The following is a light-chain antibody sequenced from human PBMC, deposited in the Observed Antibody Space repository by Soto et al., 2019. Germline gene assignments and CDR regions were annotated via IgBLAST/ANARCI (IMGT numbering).Light chain of an antibody. V-gene: IGKV3-20*01. Sequence: EVVLTQSPGTLSLSPGERATLSCRASQSINNNLAWYQHKPGQAPRLLIYSASSRAAGIPDRFSGSGSRTDFTLTISRLEPEEFAVDYCQQYGTSRVTFGPGTKVDIK. J-gene: IGKJ3*01. CDR1: QSINNN. CDR3: QQYGTSRVT. CDR2: SAS.